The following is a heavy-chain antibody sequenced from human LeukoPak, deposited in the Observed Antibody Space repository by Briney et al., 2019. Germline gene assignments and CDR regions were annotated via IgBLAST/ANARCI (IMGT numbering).Heavy chain of an antibody. Sequence: GGSLRLSCTASGFTFSSYWMHWVRQAPGKGLVWVSRINSGGSSTRYADSVKGRFTISRDNAKNTLYLQMNSLRAEDTAVYYCARTSRSSAFDIWGQGTIVTVSS. CDR1: GFTFSSYW. CDR3: ARTSRSSAFDI. J-gene: IGHJ3*02. CDR2: INSGGSST. V-gene: IGHV3-74*01.